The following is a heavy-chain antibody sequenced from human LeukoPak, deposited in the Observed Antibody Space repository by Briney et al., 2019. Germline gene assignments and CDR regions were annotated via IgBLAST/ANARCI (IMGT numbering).Heavy chain of an antibody. J-gene: IGHJ4*02. V-gene: IGHV4-34*01. CDR2: INHSGST. D-gene: IGHD6-13*01. CDR1: GGSFSGYY. Sequence: KTSETLSLTCAVYGGSFSGYYWSWIRQPPGKGLEWIGEINHSGSTNYNPSLKSRVTISVDTSKNQFSLKLSSVTAVDTAVYYCARGSSSSYGYWGQGTLVTVSP. CDR3: ARGSSSSYGY.